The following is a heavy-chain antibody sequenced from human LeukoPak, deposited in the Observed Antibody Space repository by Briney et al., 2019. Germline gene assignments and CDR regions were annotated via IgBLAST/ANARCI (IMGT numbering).Heavy chain of an antibody. Sequence: GGSLRLSCAASGFTFSSYAMHWVRQAPGKGLEWVAVISYDGSNKYYADSVKGRFTISRDNPKNTLYLQMNSLRAEDTAVYYCARDSSGWLTFDYWGQGTLVTVSS. D-gene: IGHD6-19*01. CDR2: ISYDGSNK. CDR3: ARDSSGWLTFDY. J-gene: IGHJ4*02. CDR1: GFTFSSYA. V-gene: IGHV3-30-3*01.